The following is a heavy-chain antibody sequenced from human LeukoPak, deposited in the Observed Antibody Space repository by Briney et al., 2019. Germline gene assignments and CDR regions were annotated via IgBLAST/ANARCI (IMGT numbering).Heavy chain of an antibody. CDR2: IIPIFGTA. D-gene: IGHD1-26*01. CDR1: GYTFTRYG. Sequence: SVKVFCKASGYTFTRYGISWVRQATGQGLEWMGGIIPIFGTANYAQKLQGRVTITSDESTSTAYMELSSLRSEDTAVYYCAVGSYYYYYYMDVWGKGTTVTISS. CDR3: AVGSYYYYYYMDV. V-gene: IGHV1-69*13. J-gene: IGHJ6*03.